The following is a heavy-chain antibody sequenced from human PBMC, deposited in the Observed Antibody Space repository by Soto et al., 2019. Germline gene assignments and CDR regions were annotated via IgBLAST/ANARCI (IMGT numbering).Heavy chain of an antibody. CDR2: IYGGGNGP. CDR1: GFTFSDFA. CDR3: AKMEGMDPWAYSFDY. V-gene: IGHV3-23*01. Sequence: EVQVLESGGGLVQPGGSLRLSCAATGFTFSDFAMSWVRQAPGKGLEWVSRIYGGGNGPHYADSVKGRVTISRDNSKNKLYLPMNSLRAEDTAVYYCAKMEGMDPWAYSFDYWGQGTLVTVSS. D-gene: IGHD2-2*03. J-gene: IGHJ4*02.